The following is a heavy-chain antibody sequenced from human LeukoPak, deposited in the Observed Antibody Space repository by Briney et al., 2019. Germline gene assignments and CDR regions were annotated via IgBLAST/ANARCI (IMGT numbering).Heavy chain of an antibody. D-gene: IGHD3-22*01. CDR2: IYYSGST. CDR1: GGSISSYY. V-gene: IGHV4-39*01. J-gene: IGHJ4*02. CDR3: ASFTYYYDSSGYDY. Sequence: DPSETLSLTCTVSGGSISSYYWGWIRQPPGKGLEWIGSIYYSGSTYYNPSLKSRVIISVDTSKNQFSLKLSSVTAADTAVYYCASFTYYYDSSGYDYWGQGTLVTVSS.